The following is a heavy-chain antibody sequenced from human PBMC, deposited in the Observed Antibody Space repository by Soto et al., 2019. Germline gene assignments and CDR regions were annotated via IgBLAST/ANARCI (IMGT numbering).Heavy chain of an antibody. CDR1: GFTFSSYA. D-gene: IGHD5-18*01. J-gene: IGHJ6*02. CDR3: RIAMGTKYYYGMDV. Sequence: GGSLRLSCAASGFTFSSYAMSWVRQAPGKGLEWVSAISGSGGSTYYADSVKGRFTISRDNSKNTLYLQMNSLGAEDTAVYYCRIAMGTKYYYGMDVWGQGTTVTVSS. CDR2: ISGSGGST. V-gene: IGHV3-23*01.